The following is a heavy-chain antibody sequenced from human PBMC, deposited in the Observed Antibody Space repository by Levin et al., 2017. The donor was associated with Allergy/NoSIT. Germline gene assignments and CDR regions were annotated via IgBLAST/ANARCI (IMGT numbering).Heavy chain of an antibody. Sequence: ASVKVSCKASGYTFTGYYMHWVRQAPGQGLEWMGWINPNSGGTNYAQKFQGRVTMTRDTSISTAYMELSRLRSDDTAVYYCARDHSRKWLVQSRRYGMDGWGQGTTVTVSS. D-gene: IGHD6-19*01. CDR1: GYTFTGYY. CDR2: INPNSGGT. J-gene: IGHJ6*02. V-gene: IGHV1-2*02. CDR3: ARDHSRKWLVQSRRYGMDG.